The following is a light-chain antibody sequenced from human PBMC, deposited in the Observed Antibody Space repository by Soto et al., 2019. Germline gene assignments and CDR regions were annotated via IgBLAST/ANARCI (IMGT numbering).Light chain of an antibody. CDR2: EVS. V-gene: IGLV2-8*01. CDR1: SSDVGGYNY. J-gene: IGLJ3*02. Sequence: QSALTQPPSASGSPGQSVTISCTGTSSDVGGYNYVSWYQQHPGKAPKLMIYEVSNRPSGVPDRFSGSKAGNTASLTVAGPQEEDEADYCCTSYTGSNNWVFGGGTKLTVL. CDR3: TSYTGSNNWV.